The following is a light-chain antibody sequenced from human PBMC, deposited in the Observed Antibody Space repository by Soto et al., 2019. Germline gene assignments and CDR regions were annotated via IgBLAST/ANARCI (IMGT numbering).Light chain of an antibody. J-gene: IGLJ2*01. CDR1: SSNIGNNY. Sequence: QSVLMQPPSVSAAPGQKVTISCSGSSSNIGNNYVSWYQQLPGTAPKLLIYDNHKRPSGIPDRFSGSKSGTSATLGITGLQTGDEADYYCGTWDSSLSAVVFGGGTKLTVL. CDR2: DNH. V-gene: IGLV1-51*01. CDR3: GTWDSSLSAVV.